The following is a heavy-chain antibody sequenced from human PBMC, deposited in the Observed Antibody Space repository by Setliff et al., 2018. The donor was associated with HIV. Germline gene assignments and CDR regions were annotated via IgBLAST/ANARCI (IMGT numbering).Heavy chain of an antibody. Sequence: SETLSLTCAVYGGSFSGYYWSWIRQPPGKGLEWIGEINHSGSTSYNPSLKSRVTISVDTSKNQFSLKLSSVTAADTAVYYCARGGNDYGDYNLLRYYYYYYMDVWGKGTTVTVSS. D-gene: IGHD4-17*01. CDR2: INHSGST. CDR3: ARGGNDYGDYNLLRYYYYYYMDV. V-gene: IGHV4-34*01. J-gene: IGHJ6*03. CDR1: GGSFSGYY.